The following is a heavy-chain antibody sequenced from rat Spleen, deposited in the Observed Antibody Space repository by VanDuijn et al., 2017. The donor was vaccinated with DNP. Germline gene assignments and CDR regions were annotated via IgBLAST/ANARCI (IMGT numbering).Heavy chain of an antibody. V-gene: IGHV5S13*01. CDR2: ISTGGGST. J-gene: IGHJ2*01. D-gene: IGHD1-10*01. CDR3: TRGQLLDY. CDR1: GFTFSNYG. Sequence: EVQLVESGGGLVQPGRSLKLSCAASGFTFSNYGMAWVRQTPTKGLEWVASISTGGGSTYYPDSVKGRFTISRDNAKSTLYLQMNSLRSEDTATYYCTRGQLLDYWGQGVMVTVSS.